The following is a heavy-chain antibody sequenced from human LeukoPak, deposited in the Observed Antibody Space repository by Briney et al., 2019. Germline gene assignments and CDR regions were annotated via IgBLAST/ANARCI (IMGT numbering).Heavy chain of an antibody. J-gene: IGHJ4*02. CDR1: GFTFDDYG. D-gene: IGHD1-26*01. CDR2: IKQDGSEK. V-gene: IGHV3-7*01. CDR3: ARPWGGLGATSFDY. Sequence: GGSLRLSCAASGFTFDDYGMSWVRQAPGKGLEWVANIKQDGSEKYYVDSVKGRFTISRDNAKNSLYLQMNSLRAEDTAVYYCARPWGGLGATSFDYWGQGTLVTVSS.